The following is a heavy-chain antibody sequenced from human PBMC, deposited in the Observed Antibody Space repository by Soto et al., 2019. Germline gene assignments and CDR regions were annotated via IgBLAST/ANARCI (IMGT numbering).Heavy chain of an antibody. V-gene: IGHV6-1*01. CDR3: ARGSCSSFGY. J-gene: IGHJ4*02. CDR1: GDSVSSNNIA. D-gene: IGHD3-3*01. CDR2: TYYRSKWYN. Sequence: PSQTLSLTCAVSGDSVSSNNIAWNWLRQSPWRGLEWLGRTYYRSKWYNEYAVSVRSRITINLDTSKNQFSLQLNSVTPEDTAVYYCARGSCSSFGYWGQGAQVAVSS.